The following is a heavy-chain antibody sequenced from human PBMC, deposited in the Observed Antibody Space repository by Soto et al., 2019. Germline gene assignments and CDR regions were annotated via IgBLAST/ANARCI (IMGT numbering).Heavy chain of an antibody. D-gene: IGHD4-17*01. CDR3: ARDKTRVTTEPVYYFDS. J-gene: IGHJ4*02. Sequence: SVKVSCKASGGTFSSYAISWVGQAPGQGLEWMGGIIPIFGTANYAQKFQGRVTITADKSTSTAYMELSSLRSEDTAVYYCARDKTRVTTEPVYYFDSWGQGTLVTVSS. V-gene: IGHV1-69*06. CDR1: GGTFSSYA. CDR2: IIPIFGTA.